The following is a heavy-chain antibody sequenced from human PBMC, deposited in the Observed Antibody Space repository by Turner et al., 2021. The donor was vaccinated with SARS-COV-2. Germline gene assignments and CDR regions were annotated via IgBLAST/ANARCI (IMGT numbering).Heavy chain of an antibody. J-gene: IGHJ1*01. V-gene: IGHV4-39*02. CDR3: ARDGGDPPRYFQH. Sequence: QLQLQESGPGLVKPSETLSLTCTVSGGSIRSSSYYWGWIRQPPGKGLEWIGSIYYNGSTYYNPSLKSRVTISVDTSKNQFSLKLSSVTAADTAVYYCARDGGDPPRYFQHWGQGTLVTVSS. CDR1: GGSIRSSSYY. CDR2: IYYNGST. D-gene: IGHD2-21*02.